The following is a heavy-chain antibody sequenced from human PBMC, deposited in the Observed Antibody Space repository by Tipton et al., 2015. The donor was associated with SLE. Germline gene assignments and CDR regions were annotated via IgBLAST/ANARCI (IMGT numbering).Heavy chain of an antibody. J-gene: IGHJ4*02. CDR3: TRQYSSSYHSDY. D-gene: IGHD5-12*01. Sequence: GLVKPSETLSLTCSVSGGSFSGYYWSWIRQSPGKRLEWMGDINHSGRSTYNPSLKSRVTISVDSSKNQFFLNLTSVTAADTAVYYCTRQYSSSYHSDYWGQGTLVTVSS. V-gene: IGHV4-34*01. CDR2: INHSGRS. CDR1: GGSFSGYY.